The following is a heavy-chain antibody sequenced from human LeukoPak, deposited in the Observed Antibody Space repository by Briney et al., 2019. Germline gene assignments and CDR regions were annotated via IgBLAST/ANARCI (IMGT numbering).Heavy chain of an antibody. CDR1: GYIFTNYW. D-gene: IGHD5-18*01. CDR2: IYPGDSDT. CDR3: ARPKTLGGYNYEFEF. J-gene: IGHJ4*02. V-gene: IGHV5-51*01. Sequence: GESLKISCKGSGYIFTNYWIGWVRQMPGKGLEWMGIIYPGDSDTRYSPSFQGQVIISADKSISTTYLQWSSLKASDTAIYYCARPKTLGGYNYEFEFWGQGTLVTVSS.